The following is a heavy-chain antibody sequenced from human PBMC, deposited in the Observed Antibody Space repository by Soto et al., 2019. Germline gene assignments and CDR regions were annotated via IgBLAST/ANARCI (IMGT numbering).Heavy chain of an antibody. Sequence: ASVNVSCKAPGDTFTSYYLNWLRQAPGQGLEWMGVINPHGGSTKYAQKFQGRITMTRDTSRSTVYMELSSLRSDDTAIYYCARSSGGNFGIIIEGSNWFDPWGQGTLVTVSS. CDR3: ARSSGGNFGIIIEGSNWFDP. CDR1: GDTFTSYY. V-gene: IGHV1-46*01. D-gene: IGHD3-3*01. J-gene: IGHJ5*02. CDR2: INPHGGST.